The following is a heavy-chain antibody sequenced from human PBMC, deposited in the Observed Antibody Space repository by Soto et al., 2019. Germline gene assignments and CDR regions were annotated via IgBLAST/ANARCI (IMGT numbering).Heavy chain of an antibody. CDR1: GYTFSNYD. D-gene: IGHD1-26*01. CDR3: ARERLNTGCYGVDH. J-gene: IGHJ4*02. V-gene: IGHV1-18*04. CDR2: VSNKNGVT. Sequence: ASVKVSCKTSGYTFSNYDFSWVRQAPGQGLEWMGWVSNKNGVTNYAEKFRDRVTMTTDISTNTIYMELRSLRSDDTAVYFCARERLNTGCYGVDHWGQGTQVTVSS.